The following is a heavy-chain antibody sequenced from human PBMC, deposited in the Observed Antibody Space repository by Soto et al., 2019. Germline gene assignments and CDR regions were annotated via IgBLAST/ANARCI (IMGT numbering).Heavy chain of an antibody. D-gene: IGHD3-10*01. V-gene: IGHV3-23*01. Sequence: EVQLLESGGGLVQPGGALRLSCAASGFTFSSYAMNWVRQAPGKGLEWVSGISGTGGSTYYADSVRGRFTISRDNSKNTLYLQMNSLRAEDTAVYYCAKVWGGSYYGSGDELRYFDLWGRGTLVTVSS. CDR2: ISGTGGST. CDR1: GFTFSSYA. J-gene: IGHJ2*01. CDR3: AKVWGGSYYGSGDELRYFDL.